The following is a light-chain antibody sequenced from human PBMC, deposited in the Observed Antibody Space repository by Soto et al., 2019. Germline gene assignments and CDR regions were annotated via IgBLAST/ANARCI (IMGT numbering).Light chain of an antibody. Sequence: DIQMTQSPSSLSAAVGDRVTITCRASQVIRNDLIWYQQKAGEAPKRLIDAASRLDTGVPTRFSGSGSGAEFTLTISGLQPEDFATYYCLQYDSYPRTFGPGTKVEIK. CDR2: AAS. V-gene: IGKV1-17*01. CDR3: LQYDSYPRT. CDR1: QVIRND. J-gene: IGKJ1*01.